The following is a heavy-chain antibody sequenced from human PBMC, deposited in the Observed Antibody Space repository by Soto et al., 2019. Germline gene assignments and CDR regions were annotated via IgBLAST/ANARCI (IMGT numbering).Heavy chain of an antibody. Sequence: GGSLRLSCAASGFTFSNYWMHWVRQAPGKGLVWVSRINSDGSSTTYADSVKGRFTISRDNAKNTLYLQMNSLRAEDTAVYYCATLASIQLERYDYWGQGTLVTVSS. CDR2: INSDGSST. V-gene: IGHV3-74*01. CDR3: ATLASIQLERYDY. J-gene: IGHJ4*02. CDR1: GFTFSNYW. D-gene: IGHD1-1*01.